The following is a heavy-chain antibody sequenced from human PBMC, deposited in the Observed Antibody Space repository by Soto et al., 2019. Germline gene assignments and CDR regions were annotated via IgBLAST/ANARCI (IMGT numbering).Heavy chain of an antibody. Sequence: EVHLVESGGGLAQPGWSRRLSCAASGFNFDDHAMHWVRQTPGKGLEWVSGISWNSVTINYADSIKGRFTISRDNAKRTLYLQMNNLRPAETAMYFCVRSSGSQPRAGWFDPWGQGTLVTVS. J-gene: IGHJ5*02. CDR2: ISWNSVTI. CDR3: VRSSGSQPRAGWFDP. D-gene: IGHD1-26*01. CDR1: GFNFDDHA. V-gene: IGHV3-9*01.